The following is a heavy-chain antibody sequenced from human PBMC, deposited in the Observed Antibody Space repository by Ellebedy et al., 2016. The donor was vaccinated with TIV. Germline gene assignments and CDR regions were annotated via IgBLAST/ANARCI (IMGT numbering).Heavy chain of an antibody. CDR1: GSTFSSYW. V-gene: IGHV3-7*01. D-gene: IGHD5-18*01. Sequence: GGSLRLSXAASGSTFSSYWMSWVRQAPGKGLEWVANIKQDGSEKYYVDSVKGRFTISRDNAKNSLYLQMNSLRAEDTAVYYCARDRGYSYGWWVDYWGQGTLVTVAS. CDR3: ARDRGYSYGWWVDY. CDR2: IKQDGSEK. J-gene: IGHJ4*02.